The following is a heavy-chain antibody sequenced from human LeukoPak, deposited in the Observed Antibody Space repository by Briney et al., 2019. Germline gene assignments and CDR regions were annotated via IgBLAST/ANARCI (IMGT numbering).Heavy chain of an antibody. CDR1: GGTFISYA. V-gene: IGHV1-69*13. D-gene: IGHD3-22*01. CDR2: IIPIFGTA. J-gene: IGHJ4*02. Sequence: SVKVSCKASGGTFISYAISWVRQAPGQGLEWMGGIIPIFGTANYAQKFQGRVTITADESTSTAYMELSSLRSEDTAVYYCARWVDYYDSSGYHDYWGQGTLVTVSS. CDR3: ARWVDYYDSSGYHDY.